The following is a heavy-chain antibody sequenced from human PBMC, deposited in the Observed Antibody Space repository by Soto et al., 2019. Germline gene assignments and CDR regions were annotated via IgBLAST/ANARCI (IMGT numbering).Heavy chain of an antibody. Sequence: PVGSLRLSCAASGFTFSSYAMSWVRQAPGKGLEWVSAISGSGGSTYYADSVKGRFTISRDNSKNALYLQMNSLRAEDTAVYYCAKDMSDCSGGSCYESGFDYWGQGTLVTVSS. V-gene: IGHV3-23*01. CDR1: GFTFSSYA. CDR3: AKDMSDCSGGSCYESGFDY. CDR2: ISGSGGST. D-gene: IGHD2-15*01. J-gene: IGHJ4*02.